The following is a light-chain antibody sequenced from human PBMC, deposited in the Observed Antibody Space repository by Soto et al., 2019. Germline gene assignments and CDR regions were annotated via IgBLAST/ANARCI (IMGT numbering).Light chain of an antibody. Sequence: QAVVTQEPSLTVSPGGAVTLTCGSNTGPVTTSNYPNWIQQKPGQSPRTLTYSTSNTLPWTPARFSGSVVGGKAVLRVSAVRPEDEADYYCLLYVGGVQMFGGGTKVTVL. CDR2: STS. CDR1: TGPVTTSNY. J-gene: IGLJ3*02. CDR3: LLYVGGVQM. V-gene: IGLV7-43*01.